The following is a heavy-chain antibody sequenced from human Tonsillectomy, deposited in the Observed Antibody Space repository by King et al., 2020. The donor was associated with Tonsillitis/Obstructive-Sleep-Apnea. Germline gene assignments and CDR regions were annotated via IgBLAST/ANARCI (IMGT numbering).Heavy chain of an antibody. CDR1: GYTFTTYY. D-gene: IGHD3-10*01. J-gene: IGHJ3*02. Sequence: VQLVESGAEVRKPGASVKVSCKASGYTFTTYYMHWVRQAPGQGLEWMGIINPSGGATRYAQTLQGRVTLTRDTSTSTVYMELSSLSSEDTAVYYCETERGAFDIWCQGRKVTVSS. V-gene: IGHV1-46*04. CDR3: ETERGAFDI. CDR2: INPSGGAT.